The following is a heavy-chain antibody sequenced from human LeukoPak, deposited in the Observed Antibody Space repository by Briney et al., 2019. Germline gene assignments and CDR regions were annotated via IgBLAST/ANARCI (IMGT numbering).Heavy chain of an antibody. CDR1: GGSISSYY. CDR3: ARDDAAGIVGATPGDY. CDR2: IYTSGST. J-gene: IGHJ4*02. D-gene: IGHD1-26*01. V-gene: IGHV4-4*07. Sequence: SETLSLTCTVSGGSISSYYWSWIRQPAGQGLEWIGRIYTSGSTNYNPSLESRVTMSVDTSKTQFSLKLSSVTAADTAVYYCARDDAAGIVGATPGDYWGQGTLVTVSS.